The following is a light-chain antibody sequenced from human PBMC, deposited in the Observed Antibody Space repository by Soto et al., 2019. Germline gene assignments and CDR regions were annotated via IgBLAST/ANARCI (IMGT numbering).Light chain of an antibody. CDR3: HRHKCWRT. V-gene: IGKV3-15*01. Sequence: EVVLTQSPGTPSLSPGETPTLSCRSSQSVDSYVAWYQQKLGQAPSLPIYGAYTSATGVVPRFSGSGAATKYIIIITTSLPADFSGDDCCHRHKCWRTFGPWTKVEIK. CDR1: QSVDSY. J-gene: IGKJ2*01. CDR2: GAY.